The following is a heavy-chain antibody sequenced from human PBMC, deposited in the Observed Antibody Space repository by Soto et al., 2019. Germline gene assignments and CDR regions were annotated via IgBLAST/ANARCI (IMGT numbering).Heavy chain of an antibody. V-gene: IGHV4-59*08. CDR3: ARGPSGDKVDY. Sequence: SETLSLTCTVSGDSISTDDWSWIRQSPGKGLEWIGFIYYGGSTNYNPSLNSRVTISVDTPKNQFSLKLSSVSAADTAVYYCARGPSGDKVDYWGQGTLVTVSS. J-gene: IGHJ4*02. CDR1: GDSISTDD. D-gene: IGHD7-27*01. CDR2: IYYGGST.